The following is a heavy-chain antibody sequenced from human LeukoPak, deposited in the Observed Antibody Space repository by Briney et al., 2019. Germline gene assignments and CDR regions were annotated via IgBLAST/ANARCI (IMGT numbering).Heavy chain of an antibody. Sequence: ASVTVSCKASGYTFTGHYMHWVRQAPGQGLEWMGWINPNSGGTNYAQKFKGRINMTRDTSISTAYMELSRLRSDDTAVYYCARGLSGSGSYYDYGMDVWGQGTTVTVSS. CDR2: INPNSGGT. J-gene: IGHJ6*02. CDR1: GYTFTGHY. D-gene: IGHD3-10*01. CDR3: ARGLSGSGSYYDYGMDV. V-gene: IGHV1-2*02.